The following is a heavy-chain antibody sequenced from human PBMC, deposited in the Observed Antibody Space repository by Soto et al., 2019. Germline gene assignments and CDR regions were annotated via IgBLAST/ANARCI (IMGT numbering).Heavy chain of an antibody. D-gene: IGHD6-13*01. CDR2: IYPGDSDT. CDR1: GYSFTSYW. V-gene: IGHV5-51*01. Sequence: GESLKISCKGSGYSFTSYWIGWVRQMPGKGLEWMGIIYPGDSDTRYSPSFQGQVTISADKSISTAYLQWSSLKASDTAMYYCASTSAAGKYYYGLDVWGQGTTVTVSS. J-gene: IGHJ6*02. CDR3: ASTSAAGKYYYGLDV.